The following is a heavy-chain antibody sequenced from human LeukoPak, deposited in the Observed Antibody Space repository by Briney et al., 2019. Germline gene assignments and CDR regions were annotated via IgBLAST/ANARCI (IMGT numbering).Heavy chain of an antibody. J-gene: IGHJ3*01. CDR1: GGSISSYY. V-gene: IGHV4-59*01. CDR3: ARLGYSGSFDAFDV. Sequence: KSSETLSLTCTVSGGSISSYYWSWIRQPPGKGLEWVGYIYYSGSTNYNPSLKSRVTISVDTSKKQFSLKLSSVTAADTAVYYCARLGYSGSFDAFDVWGQGTMVTVSS. D-gene: IGHD1-26*01. CDR2: IYYSGST.